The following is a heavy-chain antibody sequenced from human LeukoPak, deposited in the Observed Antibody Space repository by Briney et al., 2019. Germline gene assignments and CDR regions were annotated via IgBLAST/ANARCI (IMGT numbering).Heavy chain of an antibody. D-gene: IGHD3-22*01. CDR2: ISGSGGST. V-gene: IGHV3-23*01. J-gene: IGHJ4*02. CDR3: AKDHYYDSSGYYGH. Sequence: GSLRLSCAASGFTFSSYAMSWVRQAPGKGLEWVSAISGSGGSTYYADSVKGRFTISRDNSKNTLYLQMNSLRAEDTAVYYCAKDHYYDSSGYYGHWGQGTLVTVSS. CDR1: GFTFSSYA.